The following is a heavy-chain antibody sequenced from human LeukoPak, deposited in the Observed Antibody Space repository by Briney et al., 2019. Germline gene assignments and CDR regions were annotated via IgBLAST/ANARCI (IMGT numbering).Heavy chain of an antibody. V-gene: IGHV4-59*01. CDR2: ISYAGGT. D-gene: IGHD3-22*01. CDR1: GGSIGSYY. J-gene: IGHJ4*02. CDR3: ARVGDTSSYFYYFDY. Sequence: SETLSLTCTVSGGSIGSYYWSWIRQPPGKGLEWIGYISYAGGTNYNPSLKSRVTLSLDTSNNQFSLKLSSVAAADTAVYYCARVGDTSSYFYYFDYWGQGTLVTVSS.